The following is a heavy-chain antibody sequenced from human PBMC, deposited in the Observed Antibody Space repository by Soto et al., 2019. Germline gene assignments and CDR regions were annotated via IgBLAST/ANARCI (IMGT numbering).Heavy chain of an antibody. D-gene: IGHD4-17*01. V-gene: IGHV1-18*04. Sequence: ASVKVSCKASGYTFTSYGISCVRQAPGQGLEWMGWISAYNGNTNYAQKFQGRVTMTTDTSTSTAYMELRSLRSDDTAVYYCARENYGDCVFDPWGQGTMVTVSS. CDR2: ISAYNGNT. CDR1: GYTFTSYG. CDR3: ARENYGDCVFDP. J-gene: IGHJ5*02.